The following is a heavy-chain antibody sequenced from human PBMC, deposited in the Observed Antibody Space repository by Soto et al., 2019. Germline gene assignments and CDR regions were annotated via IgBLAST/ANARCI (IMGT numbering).Heavy chain of an antibody. CDR1: GYTFTCYD. CDR2: MNPNSGNT. D-gene: IGHD3-10*01. J-gene: IGHJ6*03. Sequence: ASVKVSCKASGYTFTCYDINWVRQATGQGLEWMGWMNPNSGNTGYAQKFQGRVTMTRNTSISTAYMELSSLRSEDTAVYYCARGRRLGTMVRGGCYYYMDVWGKGTTVTVSS. V-gene: IGHV1-8*01. CDR3: ARGRRLGTMVRGGCYYYMDV.